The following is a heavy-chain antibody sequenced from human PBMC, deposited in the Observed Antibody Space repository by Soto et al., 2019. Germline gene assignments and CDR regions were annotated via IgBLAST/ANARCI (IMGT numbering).Heavy chain of an antibody. CDR3: ARVEAEQWLVLGLGFDY. Sequence: PGGSLRLSCAASGFTFSSYWMSWVRQAPGKGLEWVANIKQDGSEKYYVDSVKGRFTISRDNAKNSLYLQMNSLRAEDTAVYYCARVEAEQWLVLGLGFDYWGQGTLVTVSS. V-gene: IGHV3-7*01. CDR1: GFTFSSYW. CDR2: IKQDGSEK. D-gene: IGHD6-19*01. J-gene: IGHJ4*02.